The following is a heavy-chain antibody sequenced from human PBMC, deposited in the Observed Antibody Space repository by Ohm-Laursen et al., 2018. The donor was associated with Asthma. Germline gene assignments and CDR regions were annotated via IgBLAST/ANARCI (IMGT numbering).Heavy chain of an antibody. CDR1: GFTFSTYG. D-gene: IGHD1-7*01. Sequence: SLRLSCATSGFTFSTYGMHWVRQAPGKGLEWVALISYDGSNKYYADSVKGRCTISRDNSMDTLYLQMNSLRTEDTAVYYCARHNWNYLDYWGQGTLVTASS. V-gene: IGHV3-30*03. J-gene: IGHJ4*02. CDR3: ARHNWNYLDY. CDR2: ISYDGSNK.